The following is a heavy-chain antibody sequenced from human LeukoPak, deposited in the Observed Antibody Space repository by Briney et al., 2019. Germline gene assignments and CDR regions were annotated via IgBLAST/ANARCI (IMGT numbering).Heavy chain of an antibody. CDR1: GYTFTGYY. V-gene: IGHV1-2*02. CDR2: INPNSGGT. Sequence: ASVKVSCKASGYTFTGYYMHWVRQAPGQGLEWMGWINPNSGGTNYAQKFQGRVTMTRDTSISTAYMELGRLRSDDTAVYYCARALTYYYDSSGYYYFDYWGQGTLVTVSS. D-gene: IGHD3-22*01. CDR3: ARALTYYYDSSGYYYFDY. J-gene: IGHJ4*02.